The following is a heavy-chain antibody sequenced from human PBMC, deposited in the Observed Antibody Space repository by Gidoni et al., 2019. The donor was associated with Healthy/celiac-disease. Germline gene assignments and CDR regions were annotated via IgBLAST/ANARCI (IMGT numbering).Heavy chain of an antibody. J-gene: IGHJ3*02. CDR3: ARARDAVVVDGFADAFDI. D-gene: IGHD2-2*01. CDR2: MNPNRVNT. Sequence: QVQLVQSGAEVKKPGASVKVSCKASRYTCTSYDINWVRQATGQGLEWMGWMNPNRVNTGSAQKFQGRVTMNRSTSISTAYMELSSLSSEDTAVYYCARARDAVVVDGFADAFDIWGQGTMVTVSS. V-gene: IGHV1-8*01. CDR1: RYTCTSYD.